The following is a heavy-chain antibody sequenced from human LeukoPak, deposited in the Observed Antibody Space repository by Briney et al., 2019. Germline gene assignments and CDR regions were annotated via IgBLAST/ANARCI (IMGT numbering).Heavy chain of an antibody. V-gene: IGHV3-30-3*01. D-gene: IGHD6-19*01. CDR2: ISYDGNNK. Sequence: GRSLRLSCAASGFNFRTYAMHWVRQAPGKGLEWVAVISYDGNNKYYADSVKGQFTISRDNSKNTLYLQMNSLRAEDTAVYYCTKDARTIIAVAGTFDDWGQGTLVTVSS. CDR3: TKDARTIIAVAGTFDD. J-gene: IGHJ4*02. CDR1: GFNFRTYA.